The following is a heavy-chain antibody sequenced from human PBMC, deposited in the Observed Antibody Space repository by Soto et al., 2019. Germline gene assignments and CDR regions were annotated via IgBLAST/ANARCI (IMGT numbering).Heavy chain of an antibody. CDR1: GYTFTSYA. Sequence: QVQLVQSGAEGKKPGASVKVSCKASGYTFTSYAMHWVRQAPGQRLEWMGWINAGNGNTKYSQTFQGRVTITGDTSASTAYMEVSSLRSEDTAVYYCASEVAFGDYVGSGAFDIWGQGTMVTVST. J-gene: IGHJ3*02. CDR3: ASEVAFGDYVGSGAFDI. D-gene: IGHD4-17*01. CDR2: INAGNGNT. V-gene: IGHV1-3*01.